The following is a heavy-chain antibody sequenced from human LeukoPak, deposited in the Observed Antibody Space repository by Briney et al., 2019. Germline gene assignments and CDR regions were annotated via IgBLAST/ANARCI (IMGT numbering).Heavy chain of an antibody. CDR1: GFTFSTYA. D-gene: IGHD3-10*01. V-gene: IGHV3-23*01. J-gene: IGHJ5*02. CDR2: ISGSGGST. Sequence: GGSLRLSCAASGFTFSTYAMSWVRQAPGKGLEWVSAISGSGGSTYYADSVKGRFTISRDNSKNTLYLQMNSLRAEDTAVYYCAKDHRVWFGEFHNWFDPWGQGTLVTVSS. CDR3: AKDHRVWFGEFHNWFDP.